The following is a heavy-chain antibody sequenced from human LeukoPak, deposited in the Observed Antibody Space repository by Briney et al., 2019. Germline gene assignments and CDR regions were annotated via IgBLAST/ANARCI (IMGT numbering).Heavy chain of an antibody. Sequence: GGSLRLSCAASGFTFSHFWMSWVRQVPGKGLEWVANIKQDGSEKYYVDSVKGRFTISRDNAKSSVFLQMNSLRVEDTAVYYCARGGTRGYSPSDYWGQGTLVTVSS. CDR3: ARGGTRGYSPSDY. CDR1: GFTFSHFW. CDR2: IKQDGSEK. D-gene: IGHD5-18*01. V-gene: IGHV3-7*01. J-gene: IGHJ4*02.